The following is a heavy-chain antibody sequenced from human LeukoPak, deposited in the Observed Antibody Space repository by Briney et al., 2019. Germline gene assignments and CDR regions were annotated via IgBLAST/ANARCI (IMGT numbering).Heavy chain of an antibody. CDR1: GFTFSSYS. CDR2: ISSSSSYI. Sequence: GGSLRLSCAASGFTFSSYSMNWVRQAPGKGLEWVSSISSSSSYIYYADSVKGRFTISRDNAKNSLYLQMNSLRAEDTAVYYCARSLFLTAVAATAPRYYYYYGMDVWGKGTTVTVPS. D-gene: IGHD6-19*01. V-gene: IGHV3-21*01. CDR3: ARSLFLTAVAATAPRYYYYYGMDV. J-gene: IGHJ6*04.